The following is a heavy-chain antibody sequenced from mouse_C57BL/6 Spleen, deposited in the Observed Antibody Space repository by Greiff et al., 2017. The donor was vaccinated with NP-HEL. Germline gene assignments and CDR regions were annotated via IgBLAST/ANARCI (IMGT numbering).Heavy chain of an antibody. CDR1: GYTFTSYG. CDR2: IYPRSGNT. J-gene: IGHJ3*01. D-gene: IGHD2-4*01. CDR3: ARRDDYDGRFAY. V-gene: IGHV1-81*01. Sequence: VQLQQSGAELARPGASVKLSCKASGYTFTSYGISWVKQRTGQGLEWIGEIYPRSGNTYYNEKFKGKATLTADKSSSTAYMELRSLTSEDSAVYFCARRDDYDGRFAYWGQGTLVTVSA.